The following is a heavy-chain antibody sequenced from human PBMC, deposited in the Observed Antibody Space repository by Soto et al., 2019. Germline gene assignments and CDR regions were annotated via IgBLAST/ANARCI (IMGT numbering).Heavy chain of an antibody. CDR1: GYTFITYF. D-gene: IGHD6-6*01. V-gene: IGHV1-46*03. Sequence: ASVKVSCKASGYTFITYFMHWVRQAPGQGIEWMGVINPSRGTTSYAQKFQDRVTMTRDTSASTVYMELSSLRSEDTAMYYCARSYISSSYWFDPWGQGTLVTVSS. J-gene: IGHJ5*02. CDR2: INPSRGTT. CDR3: ARSYISSSYWFDP.